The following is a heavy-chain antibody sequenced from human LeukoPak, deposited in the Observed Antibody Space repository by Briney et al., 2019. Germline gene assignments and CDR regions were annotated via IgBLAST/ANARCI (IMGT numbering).Heavy chain of an antibody. CDR3: GLSGNYYYYYMDV. D-gene: IGHD6-25*01. Sequence: ASVKVSCKASGYTFISYGINWVRQAPGQGLEWMGGIIPIFGIPDSAQKFQGRLTITADESTTTAYMELSSLRSDDTAIYYCGLSGNYYYYYMDVWGKGTTVTISS. J-gene: IGHJ6*03. CDR1: GYTFISYG. V-gene: IGHV1-69*13. CDR2: IIPIFGIP.